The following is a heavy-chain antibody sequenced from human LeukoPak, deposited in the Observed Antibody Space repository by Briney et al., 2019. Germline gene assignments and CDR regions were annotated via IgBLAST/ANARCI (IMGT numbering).Heavy chain of an antibody. CDR2: IIPIFGTA. D-gene: IGHD6-6*01. V-gene: IGHV1-69*05. J-gene: IGHJ5*02. Sequence: ASVKVSCKASGGTFSSYAISWVRQAPGQGLEWMGGIIPIFGTANYAQKFQGRVTITTDESTSTAYMELSSLRSEDTAVYYCARASDECIAARPCWFDPWGQGTLDTVSS. CDR1: GGTFSSYA. CDR3: ARASDECIAARPCWFDP.